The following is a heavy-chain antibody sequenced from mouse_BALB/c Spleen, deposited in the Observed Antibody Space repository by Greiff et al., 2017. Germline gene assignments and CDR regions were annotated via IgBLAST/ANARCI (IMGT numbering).Heavy chain of an antibody. CDR2: IWTGGGT. D-gene: IGHD1-2*01. V-gene: IGHV2-9-2*01. Sequence: QVQLQQSGPGLVAPSQSLSITCTVSGFSLTSYDISWIRQPPGKGLEWLGVIWTGGGTNYNSAFMSRLSISKDNSKSQVFLKMNSLQTDDTAIYYCVRDYYGLCFDYWGQGTTLTVSS. CDR1: GFSLTSYD. CDR3: VRDYYGLCFDY. J-gene: IGHJ2*01.